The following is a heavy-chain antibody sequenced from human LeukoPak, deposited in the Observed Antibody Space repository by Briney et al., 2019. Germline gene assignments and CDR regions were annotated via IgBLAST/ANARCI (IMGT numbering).Heavy chain of an antibody. CDR3: ARNLPAADY. CDR1: GFTFNSYA. D-gene: IGHD2-2*01. V-gene: IGHV3-23*01. CDR2: ISGSGDTT. Sequence: PGGSLRLSCAASGFTFNSYAMGWVRQAPGKGLEWVSGISGSGDTTDYADSVKGRFTISRDDSKITLYLQMNSLRAEDTAVYYCARNLPAADYWGQGTLVTVSS. J-gene: IGHJ4*02.